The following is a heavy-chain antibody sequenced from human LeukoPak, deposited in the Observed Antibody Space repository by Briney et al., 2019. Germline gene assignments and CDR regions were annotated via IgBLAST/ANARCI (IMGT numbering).Heavy chain of an antibody. V-gene: IGHV4-61*02. D-gene: IGHD3-3*01. J-gene: IGHJ3*01. CDR3: ARSQYYDFWSGYSD. CDR1: GGSISSGSXY. Sequence: SETXSXXXIVSGGSISSGSXYXSWIRQPAGXXXXWIGRIYTSGSTNYNPSLKSRVTISVDTSKNQFSLKLSSVTAADTAVYYCARSQYYDFWSGYSDWGQGTMVTVSS. CDR2: IYTSGST.